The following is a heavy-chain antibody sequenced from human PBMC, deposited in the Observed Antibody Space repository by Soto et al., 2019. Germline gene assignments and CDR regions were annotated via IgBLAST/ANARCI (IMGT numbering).Heavy chain of an antibody. Sequence: GESLQISCAASGFTFSSYGMHWVRQAPGKGLEWVAVISYDGSNKYYADSVKGRFIISRDNSKNTLYLQMNSLRAEDTAVYYCAKDRVSQGWSHGMDVWGQGTTVTVSS. J-gene: IGHJ6*02. V-gene: IGHV3-30*18. CDR3: AKDRVSQGWSHGMDV. CDR2: ISYDGSNK. CDR1: GFTFSSYG. D-gene: IGHD2-15*01.